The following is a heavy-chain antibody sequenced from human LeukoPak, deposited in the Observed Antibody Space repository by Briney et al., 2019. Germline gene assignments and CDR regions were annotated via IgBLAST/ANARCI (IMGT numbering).Heavy chain of an antibody. CDR3: ARDPGAGAYFDY. CDR2: IIPIFGTA. V-gene: IGHV1-69*05. CDR1: GGTFSSYA. D-gene: IGHD3-10*01. J-gene: IGHJ4*02. Sequence: GASVKVSCKASGGTFSSYAISWVRQARGQGLEWMGGIIPIFGTANYAQKFQGRVTITTDESTSTAYMELSSLRSEDTAVYYCARDPGAGAYFDYWGQGTLVTVSS.